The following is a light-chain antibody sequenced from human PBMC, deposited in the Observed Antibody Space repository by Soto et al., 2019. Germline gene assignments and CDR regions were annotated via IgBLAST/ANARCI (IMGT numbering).Light chain of an antibody. V-gene: IGLV2-14*01. CDR1: SSDVGNYKY. CDR2: EVS. CDR3: FSYTSSGTYV. Sequence: QSVLTQPASVSGSPGQSITISCTGTSSDVGNYKYVSWYQQHPGKAPKPMIYEVSNRPSGVSNRFSGSKSGNTASLTISGLQAEDETDYYCFSYTSSGTYVFGTGTKSPS. J-gene: IGLJ1*01.